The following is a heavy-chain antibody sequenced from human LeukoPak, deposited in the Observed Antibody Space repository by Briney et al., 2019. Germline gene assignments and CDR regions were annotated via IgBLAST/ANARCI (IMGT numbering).Heavy chain of an antibody. CDR1: GFTFSNAW. V-gene: IGHV3-15*01. J-gene: IGHJ4*02. Sequence: GGSLRLSCAASGFTFSNAWMSWVRQAPGKGLEWVGRIKSKTDGWTTDYAAPVKGRFTISRDDSKNTLYLQMNSLKTEDTAVYYCTTCGYSYGSDYWGQGTLVTVSS. CDR3: TTCGYSYGSDY. CDR2: IKSKTDGWTT. D-gene: IGHD5-18*01.